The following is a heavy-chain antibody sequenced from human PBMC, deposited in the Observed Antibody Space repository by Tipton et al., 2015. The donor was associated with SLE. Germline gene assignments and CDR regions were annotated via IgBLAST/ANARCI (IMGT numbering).Heavy chain of an antibody. D-gene: IGHD3-10*01. Sequence: TLSLTCTVSGGSISSGDYYWSWIRQPPGKGLEWIGEINHSGSTNYNPSLKSRVTISVDTSKNQFSLKLNSVTAADTAVYYCARDGDRGGIEDWYFDLWGRGTLVTVSS. CDR2: INHSGST. V-gene: IGHV4-61*08. CDR1: GGSISSGDYY. CDR3: ARDGDRGGIEDWYFDL. J-gene: IGHJ2*01.